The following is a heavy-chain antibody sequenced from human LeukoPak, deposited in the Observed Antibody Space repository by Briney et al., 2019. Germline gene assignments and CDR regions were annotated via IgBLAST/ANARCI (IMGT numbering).Heavy chain of an antibody. D-gene: IGHD1-26*01. CDR3: AKHRRDLLSYSLFDY. Sequence: GGSLRLSCAASGLTFNSFAMSWVRQAPGKGLEWVSGISSSGESTYYVDSVKGRFTISRDNSKNTLYLRMSSLRAEDTALYYCAKHRRDLLSYSLFDYWGQGSLVTVSS. J-gene: IGHJ4*02. CDR2: ISSSGEST. CDR1: GLTFNSFA. V-gene: IGHV3-23*01.